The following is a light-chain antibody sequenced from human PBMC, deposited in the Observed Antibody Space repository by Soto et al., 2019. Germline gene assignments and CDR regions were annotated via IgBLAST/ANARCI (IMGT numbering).Light chain of an antibody. V-gene: IGLV1-40*01. J-gene: IGLJ1*01. CDR3: QSYDSSLSGYV. CDR1: SSNIGAGYD. CDR2: ANS. Sequence: QSVLTQPPSVSGAPGQRVTISCSGSSSNIGAGYDVHWYQQLPGAAPKLLIYANSKRPSGVPDRFSGSKSDTSASLAITGLQAEDEADYYCQSYDSSLSGYVFGTGTKLTVL.